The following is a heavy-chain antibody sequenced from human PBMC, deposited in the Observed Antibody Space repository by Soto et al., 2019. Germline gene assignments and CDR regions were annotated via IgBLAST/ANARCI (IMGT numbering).Heavy chain of an antibody. V-gene: IGHV4-59*08. CDR1: GASISSYY. Sequence: QVQLQEAGPGLVRPSETLSLTCTVSGASISSYYWSWLRQPPGKGLEWIGYIYYSGSTNYNPSLKSRVTISLDTSKKQCSLKLSSMTAADTAVYYCASRPTSGSSSPFDYWGQGTLVTVSS. D-gene: IGHD6-6*01. J-gene: IGHJ4*02. CDR2: IYYSGST. CDR3: ASRPTSGSSSPFDY.